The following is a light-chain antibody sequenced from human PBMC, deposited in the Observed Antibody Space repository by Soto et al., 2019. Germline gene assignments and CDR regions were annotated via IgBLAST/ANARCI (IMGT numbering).Light chain of an antibody. CDR2: GAS. J-gene: IGKJ1*01. CDR1: QTVNSN. Sequence: GLTQSPTTLSLSPGERATLSFMDTQTVNSNLCWYQQKPGQAPRLLIYGASSRATGIPDRFSGSGSGTDFTLTISRLEPEDFAVYYCQQYGSSPRTFGQGTKVDI. CDR3: QQYGSSPRT. V-gene: IGKV3-20*01.